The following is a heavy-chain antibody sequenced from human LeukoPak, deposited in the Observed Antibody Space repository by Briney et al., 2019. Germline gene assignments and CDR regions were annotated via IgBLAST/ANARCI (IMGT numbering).Heavy chain of an antibody. CDR2: ISGNGGST. CDR1: GFTFNSYA. Sequence: GGSLRLSCAASGFTFNSYAMTWVRQAPGKGLEWVSSISGNGGSTYYTDSVKGRFTISRDNSKNTLYLQMNSLRAEDTAAYYCAKNLRVIVVTYYMDVWGKGTTVTVSS. V-gene: IGHV3-23*01. CDR3: AKNLRVIVVTYYMDV. J-gene: IGHJ6*03. D-gene: IGHD2-2*01.